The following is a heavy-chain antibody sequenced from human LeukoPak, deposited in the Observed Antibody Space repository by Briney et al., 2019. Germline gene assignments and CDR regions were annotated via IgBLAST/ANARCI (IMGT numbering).Heavy chain of an antibody. CDR3: AKDKRQWLVRGYFQH. Sequence: GGSLRLSCAASGFNFSSYGMHWVRQAPGKGLEWVAVISYDGSNKYYADSVKGRFTISRDNSKNTLYLQMNSLRAEDTAVYYCAKDKRQWLVRGYFQHWGQGTLVTVSS. CDR2: ISYDGSNK. CDR1: GFNFSSYG. V-gene: IGHV3-30*18. J-gene: IGHJ1*01. D-gene: IGHD6-19*01.